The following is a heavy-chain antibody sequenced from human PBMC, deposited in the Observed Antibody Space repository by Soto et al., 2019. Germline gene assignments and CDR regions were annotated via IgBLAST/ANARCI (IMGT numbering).Heavy chain of an antibody. V-gene: IGHV3-74*01. Sequence: GGSLRLSCAASGFPFSSYGMNLVRQVPGKGPGSVSRIYNDGTYADYADSVKGRFTISRDNARDTLYLQMNDLRAEDSALYHCTRGPRATSAGTSAHWGQGTLVNVSS. CDR1: GFPFSSYG. D-gene: IGHD6-13*01. J-gene: IGHJ4*02. CDR3: TRGPRATSAGTSAH. CDR2: IYNDGTYA.